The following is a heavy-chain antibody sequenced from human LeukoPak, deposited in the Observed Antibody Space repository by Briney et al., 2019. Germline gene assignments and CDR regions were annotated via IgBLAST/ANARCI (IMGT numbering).Heavy chain of an antibody. V-gene: IGHV1-8*01. CDR3: ARSRIVVVPAATTGYYGMDV. J-gene: IGHJ6*02. D-gene: IGHD2-2*01. CDR1: GYTFTSYD. Sequence: ASVKASCKASGYTFTSYDINWVRQATGQGLEWMGWMNPNSGNTGYAQKFQGRVTMTRNTSISTAYMELSSLRSEDTAVYYCARSRIVVVPAATTGYYGMDVWGQGTTVTVSS. CDR2: MNPNSGNT.